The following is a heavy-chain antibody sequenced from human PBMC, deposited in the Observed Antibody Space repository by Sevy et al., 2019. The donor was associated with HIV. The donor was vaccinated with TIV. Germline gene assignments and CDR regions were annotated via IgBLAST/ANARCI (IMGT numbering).Heavy chain of an antibody. D-gene: IGHD2-21*02. J-gene: IGHJ4*02. Sequence: ASVKVSCKASGYTFTSYAMHWVRQAPGQRLEWMGWINAGNGNTKYSQKFQGRVTITRETSASTAYMELSSLRSEDAAVYYCARDVSDHPGDYWGQGTLVTVSS. CDR2: INAGNGNT. CDR3: ARDVSDHPGDY. V-gene: IGHV1-3*01. CDR1: GYTFTSYA.